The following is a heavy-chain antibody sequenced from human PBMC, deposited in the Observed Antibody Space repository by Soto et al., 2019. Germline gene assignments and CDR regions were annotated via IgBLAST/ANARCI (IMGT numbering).Heavy chain of an antibody. CDR1: GGSFSGYY. CDR2: INHSGST. V-gene: IGHV4-34*01. Sequence: SETLSLTCAVYGGSFSGYYWSWIRQPPGKGLEWIGEINHSGSTNYNPSLKSRVTISVDTSKNQFSLKLSSVTAADTAVYYCARVVVVVAANAEYFQHWGQGTLVTVSS. CDR3: ARVVVVVAANAEYFQH. D-gene: IGHD2-15*01. J-gene: IGHJ1*01.